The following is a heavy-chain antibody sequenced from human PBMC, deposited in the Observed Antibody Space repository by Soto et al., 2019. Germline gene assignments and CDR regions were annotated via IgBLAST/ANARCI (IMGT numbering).Heavy chain of an antibody. J-gene: IGHJ1*01. D-gene: IGHD4-4*01. CDR1: GFTFSDYY. CDR3: ARLTTAYEYFQH. Sequence: GGSLRLSCAASGFTFSDYYMSWIRQAPGKGLEWVSYISSSGGTIYYADSVKGRFTISRDNAKNSLYLQMNSLRAEDTAVYYCARLTTAYEYFQHWGQGTLVTVSS. V-gene: IGHV3-11*01. CDR2: ISSSGGTI.